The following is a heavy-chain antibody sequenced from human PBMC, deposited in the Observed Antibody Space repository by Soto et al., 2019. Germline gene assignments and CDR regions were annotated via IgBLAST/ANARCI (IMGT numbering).Heavy chain of an antibody. Sequence: SETLSLTCTVSGGSITSYYWSWIRQSPGKGLEWIGYIYYSGSTKYNPSLKSRVTISVDTSKNQFSLKLSSVTAADTAVYYCARGLAAAGDRYYYYYYMDVWGKGTTVTVSS. J-gene: IGHJ6*03. CDR3: ARGLAAAGDRYYYYYYMDV. V-gene: IGHV4-59*01. CDR2: IYYSGST. CDR1: GGSITSYY. D-gene: IGHD6-13*01.